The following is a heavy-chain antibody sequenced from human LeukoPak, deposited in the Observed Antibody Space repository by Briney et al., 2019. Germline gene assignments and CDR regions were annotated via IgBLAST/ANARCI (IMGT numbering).Heavy chain of an antibody. D-gene: IGHD3-22*01. J-gene: IGHJ4*02. CDR2: TYYRSKWYN. V-gene: IGHV6-1*01. CDR3: ARAGEDSRRHYQGFDY. CDR1: GDSVSSNSAA. Sequence: SQTLSLTCAISGDSVSSNSAAWNWIRQSPSRGLEWLGRTYYRSKWYNDYAVSVKSRITINPDTSKNQFSLQLNSVTPEDTAVYYCARAGEDSRRHYQGFDYWGQGTLVTVSS.